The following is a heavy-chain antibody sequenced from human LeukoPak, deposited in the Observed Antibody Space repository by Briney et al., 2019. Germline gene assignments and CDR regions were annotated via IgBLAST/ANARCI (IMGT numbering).Heavy chain of an antibody. D-gene: IGHD4-23*01. CDR1: GGSISSGGYY. CDR2: MFYSGST. CDR3: ARRDGGAAFDI. V-gene: IGHV4-31*03. Sequence: SQTLSLTCTVSGGSISSGGYYWSWIRQHPGKGLELIGYMFYSGSTYYNPSLKSRVTISVDTSKNQFSLKLSSVTAADTAVYYCARRDGGAAFDIWGQGTMVTVSS. J-gene: IGHJ3*02.